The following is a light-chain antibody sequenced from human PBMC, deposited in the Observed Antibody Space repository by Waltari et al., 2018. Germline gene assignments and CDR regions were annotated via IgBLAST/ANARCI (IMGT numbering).Light chain of an antibody. V-gene: IGKV3-20*01. Sequence: IVLTQSPGTLSLSPGESATLSCRASQNVGRSLVWYQQKPGQAPRLLIYDTSTRATGIPDRFSGSGSGTDFRLTIARLEPEDFAVYYCQHNVRLPVTFGQGTKVEI. J-gene: IGKJ1*01. CDR2: DTS. CDR3: QHNVRLPVT. CDR1: QNVGRS.